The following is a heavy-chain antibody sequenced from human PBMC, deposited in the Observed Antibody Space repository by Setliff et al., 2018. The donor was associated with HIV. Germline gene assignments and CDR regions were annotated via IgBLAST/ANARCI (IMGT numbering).Heavy chain of an antibody. CDR3: ARGTYYDFWSDYGGAAFEI. CDR1: GGSFSANY. D-gene: IGHD3-3*01. CDR2: TYKRGIT. V-gene: IGHV4-34*01. Sequence: SETLSLTCAVYGGSFSANYWTWMRQTAGKGLEWIGHTYKRGITNYNPSLKSRVTISSDASRKQFFLRLTSVTAADTAVYYCARGTYYDFWSDYGGAAFEIWGQGTKVTVSS. J-gene: IGHJ6*01.